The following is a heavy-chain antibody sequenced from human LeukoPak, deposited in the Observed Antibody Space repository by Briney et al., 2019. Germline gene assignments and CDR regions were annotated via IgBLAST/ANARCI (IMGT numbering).Heavy chain of an antibody. CDR1: GGSFNTYS. D-gene: IGHD1-26*01. Sequence: ASVKVSCKASGGSFNTYSINWVRQAPGQGLEWLGRIIPVFGFPNYAERFRGRVTISADRSTNTAYLQVISLRSDDTAVYYCARDFGGTHGQVDAFDVWGQGTVVSVSS. J-gene: IGHJ3*01. V-gene: IGHV1-69*04. CDR3: ARDFGGTHGQVDAFDV. CDR2: IIPVFGFP.